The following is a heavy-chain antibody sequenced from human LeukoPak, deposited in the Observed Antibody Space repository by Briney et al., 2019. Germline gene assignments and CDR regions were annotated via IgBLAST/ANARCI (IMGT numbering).Heavy chain of an antibody. CDR3: ARDLSPILWFGELSNFDY. CDR2: IYYSGST. J-gene: IGHJ4*02. V-gene: IGHV4-39*07. CDR1: GGSISSSSYY. D-gene: IGHD3-10*01. Sequence: PSETLSLTCTVSGGSISSSSYYWGWIRQPPGKGLEWIGSIYYSGSTYYNPSLKSRVTISVDTSKNPFSLKLSSVTAADTAVYYCARDLSPILWFGELSNFDYWGQGTLVTVSS.